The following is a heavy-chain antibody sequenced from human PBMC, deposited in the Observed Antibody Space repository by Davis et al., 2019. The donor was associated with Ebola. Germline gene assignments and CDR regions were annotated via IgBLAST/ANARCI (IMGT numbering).Heavy chain of an antibody. Sequence: PGGSLRLSCAASGFTFSGSAMHWVRQASGKGLEWVGRIRSKANSYATAYAASVKGRFTISRDDSKNTLYLQMNSLRAEDTAVYYCARDSGGRGYSYGSYYYGMDVWGQGTTVTVSS. V-gene: IGHV3-73*01. CDR1: GFTFSGSA. J-gene: IGHJ6*02. CDR3: ARDSGGRGYSYGSYYYGMDV. D-gene: IGHD5-18*01. CDR2: IRSKANSYAT.